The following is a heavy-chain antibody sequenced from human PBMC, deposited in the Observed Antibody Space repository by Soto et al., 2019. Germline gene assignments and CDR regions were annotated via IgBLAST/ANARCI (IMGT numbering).Heavy chain of an antibody. J-gene: IGHJ6*02. CDR2: IVVGSGNT. CDR3: AADRGYSSSWGYYYYYGMDV. D-gene: IGHD6-13*01. CDR1: GFTFTSSA. Sequence: GASVKVSCKASGFTFTSSAVQWVRQARGQRLEWIGWIVVGSGNTNYAQKFQERVTITRDMSTSTAYMELSSLRSEDTAVYYCAADRGYSSSWGYYYYYGMDVWGQGTTVTVSS. V-gene: IGHV1-58*01.